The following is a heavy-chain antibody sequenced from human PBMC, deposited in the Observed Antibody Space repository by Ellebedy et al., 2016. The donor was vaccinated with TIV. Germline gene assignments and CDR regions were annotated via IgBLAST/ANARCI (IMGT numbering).Heavy chain of an antibody. CDR3: ARRSPGATLSDWFDP. CDR1: GGSISSSSYY. CDR2: IYYSGST. J-gene: IGHJ5*02. V-gene: IGHV4-39*01. D-gene: IGHD1-26*01. Sequence: PSETLSLTCTVSGGSISSSSYYWGWIRQPPGKGLEWIGSIYYSGSTYYNPSLKSRVTISVDTSKNQFSLKLSSVTAADTAVYYCARRSPGATLSDWFDPWGQGTLVTVSS.